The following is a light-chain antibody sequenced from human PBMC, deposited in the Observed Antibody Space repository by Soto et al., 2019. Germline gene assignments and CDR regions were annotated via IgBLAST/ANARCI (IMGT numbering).Light chain of an antibody. J-gene: IGLJ2*01. CDR1: SSDIGKNA. Sequence: QSALTQPPSVSGGPRQRVTISCSGSSSDIGKNAVSWYQLVPGKAPRLLIYYDDLLPSGVSDRFSGSKSGTSASLAISGLQSEDEADYYCAAWDDSLNGVVFGGGTKLTVL. CDR2: YDD. V-gene: IGLV1-36*01. CDR3: AAWDDSLNGVV.